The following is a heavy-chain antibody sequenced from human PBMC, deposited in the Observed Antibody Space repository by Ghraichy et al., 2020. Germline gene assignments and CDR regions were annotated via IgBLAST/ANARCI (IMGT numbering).Heavy chain of an antibody. CDR1: GFTFSSYA. D-gene: IGHD5-24*01. J-gene: IGHJ3*02. CDR3: AKDRKATTNYWRNDAFDI. V-gene: IGHV3-23*01. CDR2: ISGSGGST. Sequence: GGSLRLSCAASGFTFSSYAMSWVRQAPGKGLEWVSAISGSGGSTYYADSVKGRFTISRDNSKNTLYLQMNSLRAEDTAVYYCAKDRKATTNYWRNDAFDIWGQGTMVTVSS.